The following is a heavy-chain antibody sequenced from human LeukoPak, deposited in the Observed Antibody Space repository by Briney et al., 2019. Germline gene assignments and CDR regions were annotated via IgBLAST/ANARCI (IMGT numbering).Heavy chain of an antibody. CDR2: ISGSGGST. CDR3: AKDVARVGRYPDY. J-gene: IGHJ4*02. Sequence: GGSLRLSCAASGFTFSDYAMSWVRQAPGKGLEWVSGISGSGGSTEYADSVKGRFIISRDNSKKTMFVQMKSLRVEDTAVYYCAKDVARVGRYPDYWGQGTLVTVSS. CDR1: GFTFSDYA. D-gene: IGHD1-26*01. V-gene: IGHV3-23*01.